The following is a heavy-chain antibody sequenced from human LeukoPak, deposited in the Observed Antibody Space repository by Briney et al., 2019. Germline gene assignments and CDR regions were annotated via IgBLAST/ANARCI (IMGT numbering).Heavy chain of an antibody. CDR1: GGSISSSSYY. CDR2: IYYSGST. V-gene: IGHV4-39*01. Sequence: SGTLSLTCTVSGGSISSSSYYWGWIRQPPGKGLEWIGNIYYSGSTYYNPSLKSRVTISVDTSKNQFSLKLSSVTAADAAVYYCARLLDYGGNSVAFDIWGQGTMVTVSS. D-gene: IGHD4-23*01. J-gene: IGHJ3*02. CDR3: ARLLDYGGNSVAFDI.